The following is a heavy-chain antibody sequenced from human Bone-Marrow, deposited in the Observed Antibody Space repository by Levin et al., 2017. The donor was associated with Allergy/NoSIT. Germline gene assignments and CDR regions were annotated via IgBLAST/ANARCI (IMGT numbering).Heavy chain of an antibody. Sequence: SETLSLTCTVSGGSISRSDHYWSWLRQSPETGLEWLGYVYYRGSTFYNPSLKTRLAMSVDTSKNHFSLNLRNVTAADTPVYYCALATTTPSYYDSTTFDPWGQGTLVTVSS. CDR2: VYYRGST. D-gene: IGHD3-10*01. V-gene: IGHV4-30-4*01. CDR1: GGSISRSDHY. J-gene: IGHJ5*02. CDR3: ALATTTPSYYDSTTFDP.